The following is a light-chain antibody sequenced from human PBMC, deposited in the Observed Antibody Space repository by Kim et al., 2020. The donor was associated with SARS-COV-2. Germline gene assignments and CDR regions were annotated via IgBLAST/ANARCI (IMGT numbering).Light chain of an antibody. CDR2: GRN. CDR3: NSRDSSGNHLV. J-gene: IGLJ3*02. CDR1: SLRNYY. Sequence: ALGQTVRITCQGDSLRNYYASWYQQKPRQAPVVVIYGRNDRPSGIPDRFSGSNSGNTASLTITGAQAEDEANYYCNSRDSSGNHLVFGGGTKLTV. V-gene: IGLV3-19*01.